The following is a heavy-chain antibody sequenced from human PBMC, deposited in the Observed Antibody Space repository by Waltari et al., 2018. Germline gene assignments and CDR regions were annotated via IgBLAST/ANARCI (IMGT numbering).Heavy chain of an antibody. D-gene: IGHD2-15*01. CDR3: ARDRGKGLYLDT. CDR1: GDSMSSTHW. CDR2: VHGSGKT. V-gene: IGHV4-4*02. J-gene: IGHJ4*02. Sequence: QLQESRPGLVKPSGTLSLICAVSGDSMSSTHWWSWVRQPPGKRLEWIGQVHGSGKTNYNPSFASRVTVSLDTSTYHIALKVTSAPAADTALYYCARDRGKGLYLDTWGRGILVTVSP.